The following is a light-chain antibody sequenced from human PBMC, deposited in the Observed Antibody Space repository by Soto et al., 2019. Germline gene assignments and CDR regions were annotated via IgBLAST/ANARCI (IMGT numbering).Light chain of an antibody. CDR1: SSDVGAYNY. Sequence: QSALTQPASVSGSPGPSITISCTGTSSDVGAYNYVSWYQQYPGKAPKLMIYDVTNRPSGVSNRFSGSKSGNTASLTISGLQAEDEADYYCSSHTSSSTLVLFGGGTKLTVL. CDR3: SSHTSSSTLVL. J-gene: IGLJ3*02. CDR2: DVT. V-gene: IGLV2-14*01.